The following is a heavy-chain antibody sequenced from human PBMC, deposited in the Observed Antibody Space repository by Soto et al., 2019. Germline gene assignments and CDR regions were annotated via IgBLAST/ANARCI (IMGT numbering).Heavy chain of an antibody. Sequence: QVQLVESGGGVVQPGRSLRLSCAASGFTFSSYGMHWVRQAPGKGLEWVAVIWYDGSNKYYADSVKGRFTISRDNSKNTLYLQVNSLRAEDTAVYYCARDSSSSTYYFDYWGQGTLVTVSS. V-gene: IGHV3-33*01. CDR3: ARDSSSSTYYFDY. J-gene: IGHJ4*02. D-gene: IGHD6-6*01. CDR2: IWYDGSNK. CDR1: GFTFSSYG.